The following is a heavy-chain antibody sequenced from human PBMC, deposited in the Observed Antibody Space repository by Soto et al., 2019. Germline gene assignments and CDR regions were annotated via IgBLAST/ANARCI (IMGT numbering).Heavy chain of an antibody. CDR1: GFTFSTYT. CDR3: ARGRAVRKENGMDV. J-gene: IGHJ6*02. CDR2: ITGGSGYI. D-gene: IGHD6-6*01. Sequence: EVQLVESGGGLVKPGGSLGLSCVVSGFTFSTYTMNWVRQAPGKGLEWVSSITGGSGYIYYADSVKGRFTISRDNAKNSLYLQMDSLRAEDSAVYYCARGRAVRKENGMDVWGQGTTVTVSS. V-gene: IGHV3-21*01.